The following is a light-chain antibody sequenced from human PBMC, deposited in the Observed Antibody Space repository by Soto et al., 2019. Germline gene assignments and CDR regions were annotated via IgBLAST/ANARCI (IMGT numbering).Light chain of an antibody. J-gene: IGLJ1*01. CDR2: EVT. V-gene: IGLV2-14*01. Sequence: QSFLTQPPSVSLSPGQSITISCTGTSGDIGSYNRVSWYQQHPGKAPKRIIYEVTDRPSGVSNRFSGSKSGNTASLTISGLQAEDEAEYYCSSYTNINTRACVFGTGTKVTVL. CDR3: SSYTNINTRACV. CDR1: SGDIGSYNR.